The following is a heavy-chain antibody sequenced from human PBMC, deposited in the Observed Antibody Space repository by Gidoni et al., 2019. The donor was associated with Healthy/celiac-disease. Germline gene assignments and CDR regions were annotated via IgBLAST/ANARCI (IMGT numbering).Heavy chain of an antibody. CDR2: IYYSGST. Sequence: QLQLQESGPGLVKPSETLSLTCTVSGGSISSSSYYWGWIRQPPGKGLEWIGSIYYSGSTYYNPSLKSRVTISVDTSKNQFSLKLSSVTAADTAVYYCARRFRGRSVTTSPWGYWGQGTLVTVSS. V-gene: IGHV4-39*01. CDR3: ARRFRGRSVTTSPWGY. D-gene: IGHD4-17*01. J-gene: IGHJ4*02. CDR1: GGSISSSSYY.